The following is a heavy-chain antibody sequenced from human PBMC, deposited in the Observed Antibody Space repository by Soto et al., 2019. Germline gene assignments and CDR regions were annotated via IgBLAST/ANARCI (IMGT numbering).Heavy chain of an antibody. CDR2: ISYDGSNK. CDR3: ARDAIHSGSYSGWFDP. CDR1: GFTFSSYA. V-gene: IGHV3-30-3*01. D-gene: IGHD1-26*01. Sequence: GGSLRLSCAASGFTFSSYAMHWVRQAPGKGLEWVAVISYDGSNKYYADSVKGRFTISRDNSKNTLYLQMNSLRAEDTAVYYCARDAIHSGSYSGWFDPWGQGTLVTVSS. J-gene: IGHJ5*02.